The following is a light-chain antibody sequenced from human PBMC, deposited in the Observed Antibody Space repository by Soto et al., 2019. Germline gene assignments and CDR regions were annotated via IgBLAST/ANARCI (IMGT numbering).Light chain of an antibody. V-gene: IGKV1-5*03. Sequence: DIQMTQSPSTLSASVGDRVTITCRASQSISSWLAWYQQKPGKAPNLLIYKASSLEGGVPSRFSGSGSGTEFTLTISSLQPDYFATYYCQQYNSYPLTFGGGTKVEIK. CDR3: QQYNSYPLT. CDR1: QSISSW. CDR2: KAS. J-gene: IGKJ4*01.